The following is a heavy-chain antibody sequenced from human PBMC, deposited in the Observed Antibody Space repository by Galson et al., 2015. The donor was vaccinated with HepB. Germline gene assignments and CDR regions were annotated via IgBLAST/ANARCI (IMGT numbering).Heavy chain of an antibody. CDR1: GFTVSNAW. CDR3: TTDPGYSSGWYLPFDY. V-gene: IGHV3-15*01. J-gene: IGHJ4*02. CDR2: IKSKTDGGTT. Sequence: SLRLSCAASGFTVSNAWMSWVRQAPGKGLEWVGRIKSKTDGGTTDYAAPVKGRFTISRDDSKNTLYLQMNSLKTEDTAVYYCTTDPGYSSGWYLPFDYWGQGTLVTVSS. D-gene: IGHD6-19*01.